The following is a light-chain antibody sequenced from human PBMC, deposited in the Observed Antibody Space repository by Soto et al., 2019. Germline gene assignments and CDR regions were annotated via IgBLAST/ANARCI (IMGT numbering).Light chain of an antibody. Sequence: EIVLTQSPATLSVSPGESATLSCRASQSFSSNLAWYQHKPGQAPRLLIYGASTRATGIPDRFSGSASETEFTLTISSLQSEDFAVYYCQQYNNWPWTFGQGTKVDIK. V-gene: IGKV3-15*01. CDR3: QQYNNWPWT. CDR1: QSFSSN. J-gene: IGKJ1*01. CDR2: GAS.